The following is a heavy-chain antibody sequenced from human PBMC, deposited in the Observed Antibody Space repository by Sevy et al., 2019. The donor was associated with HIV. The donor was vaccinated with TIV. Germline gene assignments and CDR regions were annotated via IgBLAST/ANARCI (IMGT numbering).Heavy chain of an antibody. V-gene: IGHV3-15*01. CDR2: INSKTEGATR. CDR1: GFSFSNAW. J-gene: IGHJ4*02. Sequence: GGSLRLSCAASGFSFSNAWMSWVRQAPGKGLEWVGRINSKTEGATRDFAAPVKGRLLISRDDSKNTVYLQMNSLKTEDTAVYYCTAGVGASDFDYWGQGTLVTVSS. D-gene: IGHD1-26*01. CDR3: TAGVGASDFDY.